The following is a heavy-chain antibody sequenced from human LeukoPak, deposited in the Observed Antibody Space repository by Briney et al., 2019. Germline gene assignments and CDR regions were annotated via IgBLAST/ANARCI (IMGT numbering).Heavy chain of an antibody. V-gene: IGHV1-69*13. D-gene: IGHD6-13*01. J-gene: IGHJ3*02. CDR2: IIPIFGTA. Sequence: SVKVSCRASGGTFSSYAISWVRQAPGQGLEWMGGIIPIFGTANYAQKFQGRVTITADESTSTAYMELSSLRSEDTAVYYCARKDSSSWYAFDIWGQGTMVTVSS. CDR3: ARKDSSSWYAFDI. CDR1: GGTFSSYA.